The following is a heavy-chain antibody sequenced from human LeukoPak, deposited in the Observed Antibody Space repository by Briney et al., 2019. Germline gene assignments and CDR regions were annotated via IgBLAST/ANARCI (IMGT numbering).Heavy chain of an antibody. Sequence: TLSLTCTVSGGSISSGGYYWSWIRQHPGKGLEWIGYIYYSGSAYYNPSLKSRVTISVDTSKNQFSLKPSSVTAADTAVYYCARGPGGVRGVTWDNWFDPWGQGTLVTVSS. J-gene: IGHJ5*02. CDR3: ARGPGGVRGVTWDNWFDP. V-gene: IGHV4-31*03. CDR2: IYYSGSA. D-gene: IGHD3-10*01. CDR1: GGSISSGGYY.